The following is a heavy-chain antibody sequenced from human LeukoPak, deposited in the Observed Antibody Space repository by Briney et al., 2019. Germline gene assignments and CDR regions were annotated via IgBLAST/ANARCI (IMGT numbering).Heavy chain of an antibody. D-gene: IGHD2-15*01. J-gene: IGHJ1*01. V-gene: IGHV7-4-1*02. CDR1: GYTFTSYY. CDR2: IKTNTGNP. Sequence: ASVKVSCKASGYTFTSYYMHWVRQAPGQGLEGMGWIKTNTGNPTYAQGFTGRFVFSLDTSVSTAYLQISSLKAEDTAVYYCARAFCSGGSCYNPQEYFQHWGQGTLVTVSS. CDR3: ARAFCSGGSCYNPQEYFQH.